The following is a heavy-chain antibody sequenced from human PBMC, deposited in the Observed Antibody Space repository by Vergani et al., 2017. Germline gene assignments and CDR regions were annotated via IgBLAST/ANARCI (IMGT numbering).Heavy chain of an antibody. CDR1: GFSFSDHY. J-gene: IGHJ4*02. CDR3: ARHVTQDYYNDRDDLDY. Sequence: QVQLVESGGGLVKPGGSLRLSCAASGFSFSDHYMTWIRQPPGKGLEWIGSMDYNGRAYYTPSLRRRVAISIDTSKMQFSLKLYSLTAADTAIYYCARHVTQDYYNDRDDLDYRGLGTLVTVSS. D-gene: IGHD3-22*01. V-gene: IGHV4-59*08. CDR2: MDYNGRA.